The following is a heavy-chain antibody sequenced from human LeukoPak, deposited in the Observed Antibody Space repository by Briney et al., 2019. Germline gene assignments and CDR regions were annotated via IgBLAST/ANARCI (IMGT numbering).Heavy chain of an antibody. CDR3: ARQSAEGHSYGYVGYY. Sequence: PGRSLRLSCAASGFTFSSYAMHWVRQAPGKGLEWVSSISTSSRYILYAGSVKGRFIMSRDNAKSSLYLQMNSLRAEDTAVYYCARQSAEGHSYGYVGYYWGQGTLVTVSS. J-gene: IGHJ4*02. V-gene: IGHV3-21*01. CDR1: GFTFSSYA. CDR2: ISTSSRYI. D-gene: IGHD5-18*01.